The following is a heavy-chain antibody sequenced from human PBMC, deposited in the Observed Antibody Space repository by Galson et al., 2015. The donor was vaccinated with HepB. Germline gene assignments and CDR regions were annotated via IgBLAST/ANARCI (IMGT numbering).Heavy chain of an antibody. CDR2: IIPIFGTA. Sequence: SVKVSCKASGGTFSSYAISWVRQAPGQGLEWMGGIIPIFGTANYAQKFQGRVTITADESTSTAYMELSSLRSEDTAVYYCARVSSVTTFNYRFDPWGQGTLVTVSS. CDR1: GGTFSSYA. D-gene: IGHD4-11*01. J-gene: IGHJ5*02. V-gene: IGHV1-69*13. CDR3: ARVSSVTTFNYRFDP.